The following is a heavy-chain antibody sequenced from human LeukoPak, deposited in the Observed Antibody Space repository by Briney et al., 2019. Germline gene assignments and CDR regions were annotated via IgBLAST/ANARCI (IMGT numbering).Heavy chain of an antibody. CDR2: ISVYNGNT. CDR3: ARDRAFRHDLWSVTDAFDM. D-gene: IGHD3-3*01. CDR1: GYTFNKYG. V-gene: IGHV1-18*01. J-gene: IGHJ3*02. Sequence: GASVKVSCKASGYTFNKYGVSWVRQAPGQGLEWMGWISVYNGNTKYVQTLQGRITMTIDTSTDTAYLELRSLRSDDTAVYYCARDRAFRHDLWSVTDAFDMWGLGTMVIVSS.